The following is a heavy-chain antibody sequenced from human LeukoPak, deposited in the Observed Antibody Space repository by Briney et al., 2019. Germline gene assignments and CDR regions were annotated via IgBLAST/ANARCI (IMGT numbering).Heavy chain of an antibody. CDR3: ARERFHGSGAPKFDY. CDR2: ISGSGGST. Sequence: PGGSLRLSCAASGFTFSSYGMSWVRQAPGKGLEWVSAISGSGGSTYYADSVKGRFTISRDNSKNTLYLQMNSLRVEDTAVYYCARERFHGSGAPKFDYWGQGILVTVSS. D-gene: IGHD3-10*01. V-gene: IGHV3-23*01. J-gene: IGHJ4*02. CDR1: GFTFSSYG.